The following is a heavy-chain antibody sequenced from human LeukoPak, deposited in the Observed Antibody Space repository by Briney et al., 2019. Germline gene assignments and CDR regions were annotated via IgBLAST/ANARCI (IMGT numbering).Heavy chain of an antibody. J-gene: IGHJ4*02. V-gene: IGHV4-39*07. CDR1: GGSIYSNSDY. D-gene: IGHD6-13*01. CDR2: VYHSGSS. Sequence: KPSETLSLTCALSGGSIYSNSDYWAWIRQPPGKGLEWIGTVYHSGSSYYKPSLKSRVTISLGTSRYQYSLRLTSVTAADTAVYYCARGDWYSNSWPHFDYWGQGSLVTVSS. CDR3: ARGDWYSNSWPHFDY.